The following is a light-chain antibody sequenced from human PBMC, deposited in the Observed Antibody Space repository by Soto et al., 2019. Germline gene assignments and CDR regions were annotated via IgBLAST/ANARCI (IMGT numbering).Light chain of an antibody. V-gene: IGKV1-39*01. CDR2: AAS. CDR1: QSISSS. Sequence: DIQMTQSPSSLSASVGDRVTITCRASQSISSSLNWYQQKPGMAPKLLIYAASSLQSGVPSRFSGSGSGTDFTLTISSLQPEDFATYYCQQSYSTPRTFGGGTKVEIK. J-gene: IGKJ4*01. CDR3: QQSYSTPRT.